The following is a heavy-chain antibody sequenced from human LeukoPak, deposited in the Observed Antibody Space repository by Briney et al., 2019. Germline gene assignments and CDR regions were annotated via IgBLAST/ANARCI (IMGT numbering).Heavy chain of an antibody. D-gene: IGHD1-26*01. CDR1: GYTFTDYY. J-gene: IGHJ5*02. Sequence: VKISCKVSGYTFTDYYMHWVQQAPGKGLEWMGLVDPEDGETIYAEKFQGRVTITADTSTDTAYMELSSLRSEDTAVYYCVISKGGDWFDPWGQGTLVTVSS. CDR2: VDPEDGET. CDR3: VISKGGDWFDP. V-gene: IGHV1-69-2*01.